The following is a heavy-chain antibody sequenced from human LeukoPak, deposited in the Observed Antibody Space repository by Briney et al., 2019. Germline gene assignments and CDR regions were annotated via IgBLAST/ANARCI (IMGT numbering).Heavy chain of an antibody. D-gene: IGHD2-15*01. CDR1: GFTFDDYA. V-gene: IGHV3-23*01. Sequence: PGGSLRLSYAASGFTFDDYAMHWVRQAPGKGLEWVSGISGSGGSTYYADSVKGRFTISRDNSKNTLYLQMNSLRAEDTAVYYCAKGGYCSGGSCHAYFDYWGQGTLVTVSS. CDR3: AKGGYCSGGSCHAYFDY. CDR2: ISGSGGST. J-gene: IGHJ4*02.